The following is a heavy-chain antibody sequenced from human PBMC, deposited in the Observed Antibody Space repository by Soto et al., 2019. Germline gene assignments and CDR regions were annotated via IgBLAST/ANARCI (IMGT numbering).Heavy chain of an antibody. Sequence: PEGSLRLSCTASGFTFGDYAMSWVRQAPGKGLEWVGFIRSKAYGGTTEYAASVKGRFTISRDDSKSIAYLQMISLKTEDTAVYYSTRVEYYYGAGTKNPLYGMDVWRQGTTVAVSS. CDR2: IRSKAYGGTT. V-gene: IGHV3-49*04. D-gene: IGHD3-10*01. J-gene: IGHJ6*02. CDR1: GFTFGDYA. CDR3: TRVEYYYGAGTKNPLYGMDV.